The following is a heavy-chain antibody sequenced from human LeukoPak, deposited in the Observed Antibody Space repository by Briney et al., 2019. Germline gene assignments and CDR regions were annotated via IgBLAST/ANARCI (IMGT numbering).Heavy chain of an antibody. V-gene: IGHV1-2*02. Sequence: ASVKVSCKASGYSFTGYYMHWVRQAPGQGLEWMRWISPNSGGTNYAQKLQGRVTMTTDTSTSTAYMELRSLRSDDTAVYYCARDLSGLSAFEIWGQGTMVTVSS. CDR2: ISPNSGGT. CDR3: ARDLSGLSAFEI. D-gene: IGHD5-12*01. J-gene: IGHJ3*02. CDR1: GYSFTGYY.